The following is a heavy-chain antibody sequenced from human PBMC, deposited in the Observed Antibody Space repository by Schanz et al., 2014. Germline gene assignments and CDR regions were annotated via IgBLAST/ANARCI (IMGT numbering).Heavy chain of an antibody. CDR1: GFSFTTYA. CDR2: ISSGGGST. J-gene: IGHJ6*03. Sequence: EVQLLESGGGLVQPGGSLRLSCAASGFSFTTYAMSWVRQAPGKGLEWVSSISSGGGSTYYADSVRGRFTISRDNAENTLFLQMNSLRADDTAVYYCAKGPYYYYYMDVWGNGTTVTVSS. CDR3: AKGPYYYYYMDV. V-gene: IGHV3-23*01.